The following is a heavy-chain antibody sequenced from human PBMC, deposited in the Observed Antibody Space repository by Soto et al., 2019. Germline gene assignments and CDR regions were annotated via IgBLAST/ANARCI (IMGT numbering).Heavy chain of an antibody. V-gene: IGHV1-46*01. CDR1: GYTFTSYY. D-gene: IGHD3-10*01. CDR2: INSSGGST. J-gene: IGHJ3*02. Sequence: QVQLVQSGAEVKKPGASVKVSCKASGYTFTSYYMHWVRQAPGQGLEWMGIINSSGGSTSYAQKFPGRVTMTRDTSTSAVYMELSSLRSEDTAVYYCAREFLVELPSTRLRLNAFDIWSQGTMVTVSS. CDR3: AREFLVELPSTRLRLNAFDI.